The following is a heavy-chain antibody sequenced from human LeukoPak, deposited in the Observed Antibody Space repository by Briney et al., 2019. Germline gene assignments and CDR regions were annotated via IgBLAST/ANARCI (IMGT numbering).Heavy chain of an antibody. CDR1: GFTFGPYS. CDR2: INSVSTI. V-gene: IGHV3-48*01. J-gene: IGHJ4*02. CDR3: ARSVAGSFDY. D-gene: IGHD6-19*01. Sequence: GGSLRLSCAASGFTFGPYSMNWVRQAPGKGLEWVSYINSVSTIHYADSVKGRFTISRDNAKNSVYLQMKSLRAEDTAVYYCARSVAGSFDYWGQGTLVTVSS.